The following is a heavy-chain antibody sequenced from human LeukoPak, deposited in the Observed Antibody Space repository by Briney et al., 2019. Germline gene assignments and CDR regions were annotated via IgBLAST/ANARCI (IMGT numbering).Heavy chain of an antibody. J-gene: IGHJ6*02. D-gene: IGHD3-22*01. Sequence: GASVKVSCKASGYTFTSYDINWVRQATGQGLEWMGWMNPNSGNTGYAQKFQGRVTMTRNTSISTAYMELSSLRSEDTAVYYCARWVPRGKSGYRKAYYYYGMDVWGQGTTVAVSS. CDR2: MNPNSGNT. CDR3: ARWVPRGKSGYRKAYYYYGMDV. V-gene: IGHV1-8*01. CDR1: GYTFTSYD.